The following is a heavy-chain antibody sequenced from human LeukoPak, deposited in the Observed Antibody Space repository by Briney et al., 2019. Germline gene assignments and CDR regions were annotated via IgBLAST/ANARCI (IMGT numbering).Heavy chain of an antibody. D-gene: IGHD3-9*01. CDR3: ARGGLRYFDWPIDY. J-gene: IGHJ4*02. CDR1: GYSISSGYY. V-gene: IGHV4-38-2*02. Sequence: KPSETLSLTCTVSGYSISSGYYWGWIRQPPGKGLEWIGSIYHSGSTYYNPSLKSRVTISVDTSKNQFSLKLSSVTAADTAVYYCARGGLRYFDWPIDYWGQGTLVTVSS. CDR2: IYHSGST.